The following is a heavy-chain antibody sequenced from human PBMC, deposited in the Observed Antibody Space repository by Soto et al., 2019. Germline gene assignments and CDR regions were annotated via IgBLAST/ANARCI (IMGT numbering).Heavy chain of an antibody. CDR1: GFTFSSYW. D-gene: IGHD3-3*01. J-gene: IGHJ6*02. Sequence: GGSLRLSCAASGFTFSSYWMHWVRQAPGKGLVWVSRINSDGSSTSYADSVKGRFTISRDNTKNTLYLQMNSLRAEDTAVYYCARDPITIFGVWPRGMDVWGQGTKVTVYS. CDR2: INSDGSST. CDR3: ARDPITIFGVWPRGMDV. V-gene: IGHV3-74*01.